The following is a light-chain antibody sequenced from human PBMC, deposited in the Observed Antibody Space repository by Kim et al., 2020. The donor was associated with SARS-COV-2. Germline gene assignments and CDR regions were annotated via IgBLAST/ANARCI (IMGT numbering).Light chain of an antibody. CDR3: QAWDSSAPYV. CDR1: ELEDKY. CDR2: QDS. V-gene: IGLV3-1*01. Sequence: VSPGQTASIICSGDELEDKYVSWYLQRPGHFPVLLIYQDSKRPSGIPERFSGSNSGNTATLTISRTQAMDEGDYYCQAWDSSAPYVFGTGTKVTVL. J-gene: IGLJ1*01.